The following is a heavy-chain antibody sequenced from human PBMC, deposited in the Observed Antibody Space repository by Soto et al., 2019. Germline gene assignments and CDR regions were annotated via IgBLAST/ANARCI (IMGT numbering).Heavy chain of an antibody. D-gene: IGHD3-10*01. CDR2: ITSDGTST. V-gene: IGHV3-74*01. Sequence: EVQVLESGGGLVQPGGSLRLSCAASGFTFSNYWIHWVRQAPGKGLVWVSRITSDGTSTSYADSVKGRFTISRDNATNKLYLQTNSLRIEDMAVYYCARAVRSRSYYYYYYGMDVWGQGTTVTVSS. CDR1: GFTFSNYW. CDR3: ARAVRSRSYYYYYYGMDV. J-gene: IGHJ6*02.